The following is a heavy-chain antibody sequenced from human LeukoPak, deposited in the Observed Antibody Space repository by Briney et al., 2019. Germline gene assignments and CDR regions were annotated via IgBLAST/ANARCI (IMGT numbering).Heavy chain of an antibody. CDR1: GFTFGDYT. D-gene: IGHD6-13*01. Sequence: PGGSLRLSCTTSGFTFGDYTMSWFRLAPGKGLEWVGFIRTKAFGGTPEYAASVKGRFTISRDDSTSIAYLQTNSLKTEDTAVYYCSRGAAAGITGWFDPWGQGTLVTVSS. CDR2: IRTKAFGGTP. CDR3: SRGAAAGITGWFDP. V-gene: IGHV3-49*03. J-gene: IGHJ5*02.